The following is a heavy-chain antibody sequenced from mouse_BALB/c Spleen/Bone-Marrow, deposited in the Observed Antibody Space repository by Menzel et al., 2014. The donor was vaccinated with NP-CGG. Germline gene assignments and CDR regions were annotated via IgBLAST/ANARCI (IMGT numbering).Heavy chain of an antibody. J-gene: IGHJ4*01. CDR1: GYTFSSLW. Sequence: QVQLKQPGAELMKPGASVKISCKATGYTFSSLWIEWLKQRPGHGLVWIGEILPGSNSINYNEKFKDKATFTADTSSNTAYMQLSSLTSEDSAVYYCARYRSYAMDYWGQGTSVTVSS. CDR2: ILPGSNSI. V-gene: IGHV1-9*01. D-gene: IGHD2-14*01. CDR3: ARYRSYAMDY.